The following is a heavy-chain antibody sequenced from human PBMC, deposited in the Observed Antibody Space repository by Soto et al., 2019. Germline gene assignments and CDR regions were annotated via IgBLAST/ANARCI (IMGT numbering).Heavy chain of an antibody. CDR1: GASISSRIYY. CDR2: IYYSGST. CDR3: ARHRGYSYGNYFDY. V-gene: IGHV4-39*01. Sequence: LSLTCTVSGASISSRIYYWGWIRRPPGKGLQCIGTIYYSGSTYYSSSLKSRVTIFIDTSKKQFSLKLSSVTAADTAVYYCARHRGYSYGNYFDYWGQGTLVTVSS. D-gene: IGHD5-18*01. J-gene: IGHJ4*02.